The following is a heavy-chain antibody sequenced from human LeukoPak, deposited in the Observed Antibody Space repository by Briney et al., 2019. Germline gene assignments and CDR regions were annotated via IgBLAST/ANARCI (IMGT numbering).Heavy chain of an antibody. V-gene: IGHV4-59*01. CDR1: GGSISTYY. D-gene: IGHD1-26*01. CDR3: ARRIPRGASEPSTFDY. J-gene: IGHJ4*02. CDR2: IYYSGST. Sequence: SETLSLTCTVSGGSISTYYWNWIRQPPGKGLEWIGYIYYSGSTNYNPSLKSRVTISVDTSKNQFSLKLSSVTAADTALYYCARRIPRGASEPSTFDYWGQGTLVTVSS.